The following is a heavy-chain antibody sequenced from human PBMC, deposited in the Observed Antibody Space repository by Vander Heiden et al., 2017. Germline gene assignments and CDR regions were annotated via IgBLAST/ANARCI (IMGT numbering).Heavy chain of an antibody. CDR3: ASRYCSGGSCYRLDAFDI. J-gene: IGHJ3*02. D-gene: IGHD2-15*01. Sequence: EVQLVESGGGLVQPGGSLRLSCEGSGFSFSGYSMNWVRQAPGKGLEWISYISSSGSRVNYADSVKGRFTISRDNAKNSLYLQMNSLRDDETAVYYCASRYCSGGSCYRLDAFDIWGQGTMVTVS. V-gene: IGHV3-48*02. CDR1: GFSFSGYS. CDR2: ISSSGSRV.